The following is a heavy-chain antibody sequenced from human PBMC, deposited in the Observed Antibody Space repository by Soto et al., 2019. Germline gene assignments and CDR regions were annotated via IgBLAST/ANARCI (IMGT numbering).Heavy chain of an antibody. CDR2: VYHSGKT. V-gene: IGHV4-59*12. Sequence: PSETLSLTCTVSGDFFTSYYWNWIRQPPGKGLEWIGYVYHSGKTDYNPSLKSRVTISADTSKNQFSLKLNSVTAADTAVYYCAREVGYYDILTGYYSDYYYGMDVWGQGTTVTVSS. J-gene: IGHJ6*02. CDR3: AREVGYYDILTGYYSDYYYGMDV. CDR1: GDFFTSYY. D-gene: IGHD3-9*01.